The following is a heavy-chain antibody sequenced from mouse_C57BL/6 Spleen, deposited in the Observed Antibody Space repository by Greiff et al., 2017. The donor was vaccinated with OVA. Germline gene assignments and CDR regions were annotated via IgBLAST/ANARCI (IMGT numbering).Heavy chain of an antibody. Sequence: QVTLKECGPGILQPSQTLSLTCSFSGFSLSTFGMGVGWIRQPSGKGLEWLAHIWWDDDKYYNPALKSRLTISKDTSKNRVFLKISNVDTSDTATYYCARTYGNSYFDYWGQGTTLTVSS. J-gene: IGHJ2*01. CDR3: ARTYGNSYFDY. CDR1: GFSLSTFGMG. CDR2: IWWDDDK. D-gene: IGHD2-1*01. V-gene: IGHV8-8*01.